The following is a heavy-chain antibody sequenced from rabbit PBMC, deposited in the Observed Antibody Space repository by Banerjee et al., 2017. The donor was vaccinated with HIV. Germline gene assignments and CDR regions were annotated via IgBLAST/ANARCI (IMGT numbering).Heavy chain of an antibody. D-gene: IGHD4-1*01. CDR1: GFTLSSYW. CDR3: ARDLAGVIGWNFGL. Sequence: EESGGDLVKPEGSLTLTCTASGFTLSSYWICWVRQAPGKGLECIACIYAGSSGNTVYANWAKGRSTISKTSSTTVTLQMTSLTAADTATYFCARDLAGVIGWNFGLWGPGTLVTVS. CDR2: IYAGSSGNT. V-gene: IGHV1S45*01. J-gene: IGHJ4*01.